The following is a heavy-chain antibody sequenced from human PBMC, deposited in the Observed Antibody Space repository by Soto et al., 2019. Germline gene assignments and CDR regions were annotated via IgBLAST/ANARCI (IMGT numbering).Heavy chain of an antibody. CDR1: GYTLTELS. CDR3: ARALPSPDYYDSSGYYYN. Sequence: ASVKVSCKVSGYTLTELSMHWVRQAPGKGLEWMGGFDPEDGETIYAQKFQGWVTMTRDTSISTAYMELSRLRSDDTAVYYCARALPSPDYYDSSGYYYNWGQGTLVTVSS. V-gene: IGHV1-24*01. D-gene: IGHD3-22*01. CDR2: FDPEDGET. J-gene: IGHJ4*02.